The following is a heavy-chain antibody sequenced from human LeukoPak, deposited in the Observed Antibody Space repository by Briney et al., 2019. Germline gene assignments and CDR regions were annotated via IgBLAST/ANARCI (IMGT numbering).Heavy chain of an antibody. CDR3: AKWRAIGGSGSYFDY. Sequence: PGRSLRLSCAASGFAFSSYGMHWVRQAPGKGLEWVSAISGSGGSTYYADSVKGRFTISRDNSKNTLYLQMNSLRAEDTAVYYCAKWRAIGGSGSYFDYWGQGTLVTVSS. D-gene: IGHD3-22*01. CDR1: GFAFSSYG. CDR2: ISGSGGST. V-gene: IGHV3-23*01. J-gene: IGHJ4*02.